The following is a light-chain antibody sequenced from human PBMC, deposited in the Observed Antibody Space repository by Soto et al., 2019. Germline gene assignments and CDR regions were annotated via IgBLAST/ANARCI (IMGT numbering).Light chain of an antibody. Sequence: EVVMTQSPATLSVSPGERVTLSCRARQSVGSNLAWYQQTPGQSPRLLIYGASTRATGIPARFSGSGSGTEFTLTISSLQSEDFAVYYCQQYNNWPPWTFGQGTKVDIK. CDR3: QQYNNWPPWT. CDR2: GAS. V-gene: IGKV3-15*01. CDR1: QSVGSN. J-gene: IGKJ1*01.